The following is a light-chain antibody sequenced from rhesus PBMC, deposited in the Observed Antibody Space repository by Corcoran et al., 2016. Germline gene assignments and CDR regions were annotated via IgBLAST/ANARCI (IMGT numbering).Light chain of an antibody. V-gene: IGKV1-18*01. CDR3: QNYYSTPYS. J-gene: IGKJ2*01. Sequence: DIQMTQSPSSLSASVGDKVTITCRASQGISSWLAWYQQKPGKAPKLLIYAASSLQNGVTSRFSGSGTGTDYTLTISSLQPEDFATYDCQNYYSTPYSFGQGTKVEIK. CDR1: QGISSW. CDR2: AAS.